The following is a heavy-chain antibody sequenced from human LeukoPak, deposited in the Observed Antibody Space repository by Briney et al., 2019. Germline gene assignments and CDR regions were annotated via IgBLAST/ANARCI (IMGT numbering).Heavy chain of an antibody. CDR3: ATDLWYQLLSSGFDP. Sequence: SVNVPCKVSGYTLTELYMHWVRQASGKGLEWMGGFDPEDGETIYAQKFQGRVTMTEDTSTDTAYMELSSLRSEDTAVYYCATDLWYQLLSSGFDPWGQGTLVTVSS. V-gene: IGHV1-24*01. CDR1: GYTLTELY. CDR2: FDPEDGET. D-gene: IGHD2-2*01. J-gene: IGHJ5*02.